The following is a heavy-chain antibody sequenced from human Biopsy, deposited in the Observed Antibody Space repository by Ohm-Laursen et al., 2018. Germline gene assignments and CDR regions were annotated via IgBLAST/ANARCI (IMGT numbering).Heavy chain of an antibody. D-gene: IGHD5-12*01. CDR3: AREKSGQSGRYFDY. Sequence: SLRLSCAASGFTFNNSWMHWVRHVPGKGLVWVSRVNIDGNITNYADSAKGRFTISRDNARNTLYLQMNSLRGEDMAVYYCAREKSGQSGRYFDYWGPGTLVSVS. CDR2: VNIDGNIT. V-gene: IGHV3-74*01. J-gene: IGHJ4*02. CDR1: GFTFNNSW.